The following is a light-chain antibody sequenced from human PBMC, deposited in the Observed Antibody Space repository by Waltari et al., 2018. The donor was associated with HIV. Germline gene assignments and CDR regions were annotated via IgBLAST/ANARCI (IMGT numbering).Light chain of an antibody. CDR3: KHSRT. J-gene: IGKJ1*01. CDR1: QNINNS. Sequence: DIQMTQSPSSVSASVGDRVTITCRTHQNINNSINWYQHKPRKAPKLVIYAASSLQGGVPARFGGSGSGTDFTITISSLQPEDFTKYYCKHSRTFGQGTKVEIK. CDR2: AAS. V-gene: IGKV1-39*01.